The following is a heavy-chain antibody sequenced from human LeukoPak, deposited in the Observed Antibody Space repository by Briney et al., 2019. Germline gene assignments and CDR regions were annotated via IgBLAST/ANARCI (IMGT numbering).Heavy chain of an antibody. V-gene: IGHV3-30*18. D-gene: IGHD5-24*01. CDR2: ISFDGTNK. CDR1: GFTFSSYG. CDR3: AKAVDLATISVDI. J-gene: IGHJ3*02. Sequence: GGSLRLSCAASGFTFSSYGMHWVRQAPGEGLEWVAVISFDGTNKFYADSVKGRFTISRDNSKNTLYLVMNSLRVDDTAVYYCAKAVDLATISVDIWGQGTMVTVSS.